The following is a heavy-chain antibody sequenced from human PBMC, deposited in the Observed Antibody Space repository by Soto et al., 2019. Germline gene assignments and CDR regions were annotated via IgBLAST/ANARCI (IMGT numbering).Heavy chain of an antibody. D-gene: IGHD2-15*01. Sequence: PGESLKISCKGSGYRFTSYWIGWVRQMPGKGLKWMGIIYPGDSDTRYSPSFQGQVTISADKSISTAFLQWSSLKASDTAMYYCARTSAATQSYYYYYGMDVWGQGTTVTVSS. CDR2: IYPGDSDT. CDR1: GYRFTSYW. J-gene: IGHJ6*02. V-gene: IGHV5-51*01. CDR3: ARTSAATQSYYYYYGMDV.